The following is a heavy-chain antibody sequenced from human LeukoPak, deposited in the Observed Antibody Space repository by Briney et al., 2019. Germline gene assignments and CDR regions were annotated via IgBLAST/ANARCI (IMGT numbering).Heavy chain of an antibody. J-gene: IGHJ3*02. CDR3: ASLYDFSSGAGAFDI. CDR2: INPNSGGT. Sequence: GASVKVSCKASGYTFTGYYMHWVRQAPGQGLEWMGWINPNSGGTNYAQKFQGRVTMTSDTSISTAYMELSRLRSDDTAVYYCASLYDFSSGAGAFDIWGQGTMVTVSS. V-gene: IGHV1-2*02. D-gene: IGHD3-3*01. CDR1: GYTFTGYY.